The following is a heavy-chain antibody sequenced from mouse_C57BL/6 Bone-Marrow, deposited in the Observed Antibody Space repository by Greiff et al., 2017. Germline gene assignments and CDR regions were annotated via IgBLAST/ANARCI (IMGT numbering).Heavy chain of an antibody. CDR3: TTPFYYYGSRRFDY. V-gene: IGHV14-4*01. CDR1: GFNIKDDY. D-gene: IGHD1-1*01. J-gene: IGHJ2*01. CDR2: IDPENGDT. Sequence: VQLQQSGAELVRPGASVTLSCTASGFNIKDDYMHWVKQRPEQGLEWIGWIDPENGDTEYASKFQGKATITADTSSNTAYLQLSSLTSEDTAVYYWTTPFYYYGSRRFDYWGQGTTLTVSS.